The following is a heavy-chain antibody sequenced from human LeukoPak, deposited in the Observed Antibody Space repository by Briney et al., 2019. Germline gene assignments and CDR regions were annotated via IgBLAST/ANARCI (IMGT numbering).Heavy chain of an antibody. CDR3: ARGKRGYSSSWYDY. J-gene: IGHJ4*02. V-gene: IGHV4-34*01. CDR1: GGSISRYH. CDR2: INHSGST. Sequence: PSETLSLTCTVSGGSISRYHWSWVRQPPGKGLEWIGEINHSGSTNYNPSLKSRVTISVDTSKNQFSLKLSSVTAADTAAYYCARGKRGYSSSWYDYWGQGTLVTVSS. D-gene: IGHD6-13*01.